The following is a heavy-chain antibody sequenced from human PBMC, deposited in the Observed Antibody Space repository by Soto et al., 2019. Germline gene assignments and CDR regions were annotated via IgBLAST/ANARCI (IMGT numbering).Heavy chain of an antibody. Sequence: LSLTCTVSGGSISSYYWSWIRQPPGKGLEWIGYIHYSGSTNYNPSLKSRVTISVDTSKNQFSLKLSSVTAADTAVYYCARVWGQQLGFYYYYYGMDVWGQGTTVTVSS. D-gene: IGHD6-13*01. CDR3: ARVWGQQLGFYYYYYGMDV. V-gene: IGHV4-59*01. CDR1: GGSISSYY. CDR2: IHYSGST. J-gene: IGHJ6*02.